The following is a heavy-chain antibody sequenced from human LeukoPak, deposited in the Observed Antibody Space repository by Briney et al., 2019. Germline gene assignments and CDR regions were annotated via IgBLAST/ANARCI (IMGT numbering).Heavy chain of an antibody. J-gene: IGHJ4*02. Sequence: PGGALRLSCAASGFTFSRHSMNGVRQAPGRGLEWVSSITTSGRYKFYADSVKGRFTISRDNTKNSLFLQMNSLRAEDTAVYYCAREYSSHQDFDYWGQGTLVTVSS. CDR1: GFTFSRHS. D-gene: IGHD6-13*01. CDR2: ITTSGRYK. CDR3: AREYSSHQDFDY. V-gene: IGHV3-21*01.